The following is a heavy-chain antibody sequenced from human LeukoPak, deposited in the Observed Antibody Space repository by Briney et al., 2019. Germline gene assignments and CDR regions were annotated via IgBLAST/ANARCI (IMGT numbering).Heavy chain of an antibody. V-gene: IGHV4-59*01. CDR3: SRHEVSTFFGGVTISGGFDP. CDR2: IYYSGST. J-gene: IGHJ5*02. CDR1: GGSISSYY. Sequence: SETLSLTCTVSGGSISSYYWSWIRQPPGKGLEWIGYIYYSGSTNYNPSLKSRVTISVDTSKNQFSLKLSSVTAADTAVYYCSRHEVSTFFGGVTISGGFDPWGQGTQVTVSS. D-gene: IGHD3-3*01.